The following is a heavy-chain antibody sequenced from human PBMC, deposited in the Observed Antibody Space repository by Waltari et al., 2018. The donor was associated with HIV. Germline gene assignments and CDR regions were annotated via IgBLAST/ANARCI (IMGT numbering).Heavy chain of an antibody. D-gene: IGHD2-21*01. V-gene: IGHV4-59*01. Sequence: QVQLQESGPGLVKPSETLSLTCTVSGGSISSYYWSWIRQPPGKGLEWIGYIYYSGSTNYNPSLKSRVTISVDTSKNQCSLKLSSVTAADTAVYYCARGVAFGGYYYGMDVWGQGTTVTVSS. CDR1: GGSISSYY. CDR3: ARGVAFGGYYYGMDV. CDR2: IYYSGST. J-gene: IGHJ6*02.